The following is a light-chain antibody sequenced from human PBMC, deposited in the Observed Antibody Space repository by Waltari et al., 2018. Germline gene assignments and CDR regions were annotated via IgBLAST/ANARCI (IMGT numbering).Light chain of an antibody. J-gene: IGKJ1*01. CDR1: ESVSKF. CDR3: QKYESLPAT. Sequence: EIVLTQSPGTLSLSPGEGATISCRASESVSKFLAGYQQKPGQAPRLLIYHASNMASGIPDRFSGSGCGTDFSLTISRLEPEDFAVYYCQKYESLPATFGQGTKVEIK. CDR2: HAS. V-gene: IGKV3-20*01.